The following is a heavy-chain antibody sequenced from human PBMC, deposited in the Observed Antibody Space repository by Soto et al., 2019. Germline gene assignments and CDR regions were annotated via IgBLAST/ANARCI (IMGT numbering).Heavy chain of an antibody. V-gene: IGHV3-23*01. J-gene: IGHJ4*02. CDR2: INSGVDA. CDR3: AKPPPTYSSTSEGHQFDR. D-gene: IGHD4-4*01. Sequence: DVQLSESGGGLVQPGGSLRLTCAASGFSFNSHAMTWVRQAPGRGLEWVAAINSGVDAFYADSVKGRFTISRDNSKDTLYLQMNSLGVEDTALYYCAKPPPTYSSTSEGHQFDRWGQGSLVTVSS. CDR1: GFSFNSHA.